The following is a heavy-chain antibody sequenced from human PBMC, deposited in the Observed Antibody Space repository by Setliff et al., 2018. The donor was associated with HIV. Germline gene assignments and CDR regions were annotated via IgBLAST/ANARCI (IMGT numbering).Heavy chain of an antibody. CDR3: ARVGSFYYASRGHYKYYYYYMDV. Sequence: SETLSLTCTVSGGSISSSSYYWGWIRQPPGKGLEWIGNIYYSGSTHYNPSLKSRVTISVDTSKNQFSLTLKSINVADTAVYYCARVGSFYYASRGHYKYYYYYMDVWGKGTAVTVSS. V-gene: IGHV4-39*01. CDR2: IYYSGST. D-gene: IGHD3-22*01. CDR1: GGSISSSSYY. J-gene: IGHJ6*03.